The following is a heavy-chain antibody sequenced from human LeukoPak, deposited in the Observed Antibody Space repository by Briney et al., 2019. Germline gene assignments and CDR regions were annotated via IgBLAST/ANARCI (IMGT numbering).Heavy chain of an antibody. V-gene: IGHV3-21*01. CDR2: ISSSSSYI. J-gene: IGHJ6*02. Sequence: PGGSLRLSCAASGFTFSSHSMNWVRQAPGKGLEWVSSISSSSSYIYYADSVKGRFTISRDNAKNSLYLQMNSLRAEDTAVYYCARADATIFHYYGMDVWGQGTTVTVSS. CDR3: ARADATIFHYYGMDV. CDR1: GFTFSSHS. D-gene: IGHD5-12*01.